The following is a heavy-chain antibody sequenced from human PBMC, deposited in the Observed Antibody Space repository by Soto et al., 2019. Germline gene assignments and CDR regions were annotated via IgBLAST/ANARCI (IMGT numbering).Heavy chain of an antibody. V-gene: IGHV4-30-2*03. CDR1: GGSMSRGGQS. J-gene: IGHJ6*02. D-gene: IGHD2-2*01. Sequence: SETLSLTCAVSGGSMSRGGQSWSWIRQPPGKGLEWLGFIYYTGSTYYNPSLKSRVTISVDTSKNQFSLKLSSVTAADTAVYYCARHRRYCSSTSCYGPYYYYYGMDVWGQGTTVTVSS. CDR3: ARHRRYCSSTSCYGPYYYYYGMDV. CDR2: IYYTGST.